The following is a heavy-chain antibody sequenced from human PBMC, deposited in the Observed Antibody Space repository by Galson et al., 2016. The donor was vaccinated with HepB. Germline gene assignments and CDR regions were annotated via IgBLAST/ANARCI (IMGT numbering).Heavy chain of an antibody. Sequence: SLRLSCAVSGFTFSSYSMNWVRQAPGKGLEWVSYISSSFSTTYYADSVKGRFTISRDNAKNSLFLQMNSLRDEDTAVYYCARIRTVHFDWIPYFDYWGQGTLVTVSS. J-gene: IGHJ4*02. V-gene: IGHV3-48*02. CDR2: ISSSFSTT. CDR1: GFTFSSYS. D-gene: IGHD3-9*01. CDR3: ARIRTVHFDWIPYFDY.